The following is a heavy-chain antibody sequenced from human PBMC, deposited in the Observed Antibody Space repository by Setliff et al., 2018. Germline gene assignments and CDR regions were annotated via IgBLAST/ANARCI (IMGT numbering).Heavy chain of an antibody. CDR2: ISPSGST. CDR3: ARSPSSGAYWNPRPFYSDS. J-gene: IGHJ4*02. CDR1: GASITSGGFY. D-gene: IGHD1-26*01. V-gene: IGHV4-61*09. Sequence: PSETLSLTCSVSGASITSGGFYWTWIRQPAGKGLEWIGHISPSGSTTYNPSVKSRVTISLDTSKNHFSLKLDSVTAADTALYYCARSPSSGAYWNPRPFYSDSWGPGTLVTVSS.